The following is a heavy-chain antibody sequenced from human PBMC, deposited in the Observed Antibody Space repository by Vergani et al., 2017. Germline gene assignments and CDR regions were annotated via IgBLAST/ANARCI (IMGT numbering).Heavy chain of an antibody. J-gene: IGHJ5*02. Sequence: QVQLVESGGGVVQPGRSLRLSCAASGFTFNHYGMPWVRQAPGKGLEWVAVTWYDGNTKQYADSVKGRFTISRDNSKSTMYLQMNSLRDEDTGVYYCARDFCGIYNRVDPWGQGTLVTVSS. CDR1: GFTFNHYG. V-gene: IGHV3-33*01. D-gene: IGHD1-14*01. CDR2: TWYDGNTK. CDR3: ARDFCGIYNRVDP.